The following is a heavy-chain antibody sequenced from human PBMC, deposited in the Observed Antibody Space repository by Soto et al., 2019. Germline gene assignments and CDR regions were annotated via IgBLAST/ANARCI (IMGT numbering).Heavy chain of an antibody. CDR2: IAYDGSNK. V-gene: IGHV3-30*18. J-gene: IGHJ4*02. Sequence: GESLKIACAASGFTFSSYGMHWLRQAPGKRLEWVAVIAYDGSNKYYADSVKGRFTISRDNSKNTLYLQMNSLRAEDTGVYYCAKNSAAAVFFDYWGQGTLVTVSS. CDR1: GFTFSSYG. CDR3: AKNSAAAVFFDY. D-gene: IGHD6-13*01.